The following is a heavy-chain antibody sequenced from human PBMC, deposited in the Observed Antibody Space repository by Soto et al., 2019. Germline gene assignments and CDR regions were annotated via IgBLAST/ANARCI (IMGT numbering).Heavy chain of an antibody. J-gene: IGHJ4*02. CDR1: GGSISTYY. V-gene: IGHV4-59*12. D-gene: IGHD2-2*01. Sequence: SETLSLTCTVSGGSISTYYWSWIRQPPGKGLEWIAYIRNSVSTNYNPSLRSRVTISVDTPKNQFSLKLSSVTAADTAVYYCARVPEYWGQGIRVTVSS. CDR3: ARVPEY. CDR2: IRNSVST.